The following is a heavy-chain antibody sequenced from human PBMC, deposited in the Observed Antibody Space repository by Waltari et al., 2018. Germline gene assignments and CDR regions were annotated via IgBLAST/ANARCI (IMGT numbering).Heavy chain of an antibody. CDR2: ITSGDST. J-gene: IGHJ4*02. CDR3: AKHFAFCTSASCRQWLLGDD. V-gene: IGHV3-23*01. Sequence: EVQLLVSGGELVQPGGSLRLSCAASGFSFRAKALSWVRQAPGRGLEWVSTITSGDSTYYADSVKGRLTISRDDSKNTLYLQMNSLRAEDSAIYYCAKHFAFCTSASCRQWLLGDDWGPGTLVTVSS. D-gene: IGHD2-2*01. CDR1: GFSFRAKA.